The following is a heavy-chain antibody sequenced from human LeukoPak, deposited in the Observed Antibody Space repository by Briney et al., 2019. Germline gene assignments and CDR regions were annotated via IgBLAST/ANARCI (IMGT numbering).Heavy chain of an antibody. Sequence: GGSLRLSCAASGFTFSNYWMSWVRQAPGKGLEWVANINQDGSAKYYVDSVKGRFTTSRDNAKNSLYLQMNSLRAEDTAVYYCARVGSIAAAGTPDYWGQGTLVTVSS. V-gene: IGHV3-7*02. CDR1: GFTFSNYW. J-gene: IGHJ4*02. D-gene: IGHD6-13*01. CDR3: ARVGSIAAAGTPDY. CDR2: INQDGSAK.